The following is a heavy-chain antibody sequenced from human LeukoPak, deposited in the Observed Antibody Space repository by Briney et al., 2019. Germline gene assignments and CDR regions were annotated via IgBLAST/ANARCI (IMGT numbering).Heavy chain of an antibody. CDR1: GGSFNGYY. D-gene: IGHD1-7*01. J-gene: IGHJ4*02. Sequence: SETLSLTCAVYGGSFNGYYWSWIRQPPGKGLEWIGYIYYSGSTNYNPSLKSRVTISVDTSKNQFSLKLSSVTAADTAVYYCARRLIGTYYFDYWGQGTLVTVSS. V-gene: IGHV4-59*12. CDR3: ARRLIGTYYFDY. CDR2: IYYSGST.